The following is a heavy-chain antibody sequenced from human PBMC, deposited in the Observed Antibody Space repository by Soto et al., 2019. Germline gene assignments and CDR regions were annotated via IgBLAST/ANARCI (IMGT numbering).Heavy chain of an antibody. CDR1: GGSISSYY. CDR3: GRGRAWFDP. Sequence: QVQLQESGPGLVKPSETLSLTCTVSGGSISSYYWSWIRQPPGKGLECIGYIYYTGGTNYNPSLKRRGTISLDTSTNQFSLELSSVTAADTAVYYCGRGRAWFDPWGQGTLVTVSS. J-gene: IGHJ5*02. V-gene: IGHV4-59*01. CDR2: IYYTGGT.